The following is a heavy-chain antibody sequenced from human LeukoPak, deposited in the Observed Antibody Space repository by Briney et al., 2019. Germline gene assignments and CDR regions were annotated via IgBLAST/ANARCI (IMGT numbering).Heavy chain of an antibody. D-gene: IGHD3-3*01. CDR3: ARDASITIFGVVIRWFDP. CDR2: INPNSGGT. CDR1: GGTFSSYA. J-gene: IGHJ5*02. Sequence: ASVKVSCKASGGTFSSYAISWVRQAPGQGLEWMGWINPNSGGTNYAQKFQGRVTMTRDTSISTAYMELSRLRSDDTAVYYCARDASITIFGVVIRWFDPWGQGTLVTVSS. V-gene: IGHV1-2*02.